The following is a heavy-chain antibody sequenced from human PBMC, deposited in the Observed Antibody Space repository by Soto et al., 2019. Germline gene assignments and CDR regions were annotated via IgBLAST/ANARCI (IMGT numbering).Heavy chain of an antibody. CDR3: AKIPYGWNGADAFDI. Sequence: QVQLVESGGGVVQPGRSLRLSCAASGFTLSSYGMHWVRQAPGEGLEWVAVISYDASNKYYEDSVKGRFTISRDNSKKTLYLQMNSLRAEDTAVYYSAKIPYGWNGADAFDIWGQGTGVTVSS. V-gene: IGHV3-30*18. J-gene: IGHJ3*02. D-gene: IGHD1-1*01. CDR1: GFTLSSYG. CDR2: ISYDASNK.